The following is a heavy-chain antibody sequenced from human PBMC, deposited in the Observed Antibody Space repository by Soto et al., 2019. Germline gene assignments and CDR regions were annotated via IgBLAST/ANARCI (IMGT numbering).Heavy chain of an antibody. V-gene: IGHV4-39*02. Sequence: SETLSLTCTVSGGSISSSSYYWGWIRQPPGKGLEWIGSIFYSGSTYYNPSLKSRVTISVDTSKNQFSLKLSSVTAADTAVYYCARDKITGLFDDWGQGTLVTVSS. J-gene: IGHJ4*02. CDR2: IFYSGST. D-gene: IGHD2-8*02. CDR1: GGSISSSSYY. CDR3: ARDKITGLFDD.